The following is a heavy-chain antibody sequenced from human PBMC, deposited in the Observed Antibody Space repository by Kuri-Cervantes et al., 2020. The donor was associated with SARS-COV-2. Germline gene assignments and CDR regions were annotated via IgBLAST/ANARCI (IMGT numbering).Heavy chain of an antibody. CDR3: ASSSPATVTYPFDY. J-gene: IGHJ4*02. CDR2: ITSSGSIT. CDR1: GFTFSDYA. Sequence: GESLKISCAAAGFTFSDYAVSWVRQAPGKELEWVSGITSSGSITYYADAVKGRFTISRDNSKDTISLQMNSLRAEDTAVYYCASSSPATVTYPFDYWGQGTLVTVSS. D-gene: IGHD4-17*01. V-gene: IGHV3-23*05.